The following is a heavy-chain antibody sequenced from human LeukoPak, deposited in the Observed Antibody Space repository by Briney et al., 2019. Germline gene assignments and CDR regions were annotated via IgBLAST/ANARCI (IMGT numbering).Heavy chain of an antibody. V-gene: IGHV3-48*03. CDR3: ARGDGDTPYMDV. CDR1: GFTFSSYE. J-gene: IGHJ6*03. D-gene: IGHD4-17*01. CDR2: ISSSGSTI. Sequence: PGGSLRLSCAASGFTFSSYEMNWVRQAPGKGLEWVSYISSSGSTIYYADSVKGRFTISRDNAKNSLYLQMNSLRAEDTAVYYCARGDGDTPYMDVWGKGTTVTVSS.